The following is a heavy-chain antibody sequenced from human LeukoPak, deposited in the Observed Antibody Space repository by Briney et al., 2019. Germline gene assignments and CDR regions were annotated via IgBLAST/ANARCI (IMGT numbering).Heavy chain of an antibody. Sequence: GRSLRLSCAASGFTFSSYGMHWVRQAPGKGLEWVAVISYDGSNKYYADSVKGRFTISRGNSKNTLYLQMNSLRAEDTAVYYCAKDLSADIWGQGTLVTVSS. CDR2: ISYDGSNK. V-gene: IGHV3-30*18. CDR1: GFTFSSYG. D-gene: IGHD2-15*01. CDR3: AKDLSADI. J-gene: IGHJ4*02.